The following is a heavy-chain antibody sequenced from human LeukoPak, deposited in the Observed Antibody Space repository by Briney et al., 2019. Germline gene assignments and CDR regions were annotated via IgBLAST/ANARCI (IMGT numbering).Heavy chain of an antibody. CDR3: TRDRAAAAGIQLYYDYYGMDV. V-gene: IGHV3-30*04. CDR2: ISYDGRNK. Sequence: QPGRSLRPSCAASGFTFSSHAIHWVRQAPGKGLEWVAVISYDGRNKYYVDLVRGRFTISRDNSKNTLYLQMDSLRAEDTAVYYCTRDRAAAAGIQLYYDYYGMDVWGQGTTVTVSS. D-gene: IGHD6-13*01. CDR1: GFTFSSHA. J-gene: IGHJ6*02.